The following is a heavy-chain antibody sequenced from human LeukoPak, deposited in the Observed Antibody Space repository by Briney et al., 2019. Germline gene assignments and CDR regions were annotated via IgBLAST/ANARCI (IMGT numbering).Heavy chain of an antibody. CDR2: ISYDGSNK. CDR3: AKDLTSWNY. D-gene: IGHD2-2*01. J-gene: IGHJ4*02. Sequence: HPGRSLRLSCAASGFTFSSYGMHWVRQAPGKGLEWVAVISYDGSNKYYADSVKGRFTISRDNSKNTLYLQMNSLRAEDTALYYCAKDLTSWNYWGQGTLVTVSS. V-gene: IGHV3-30*18. CDR1: GFTFSSYG.